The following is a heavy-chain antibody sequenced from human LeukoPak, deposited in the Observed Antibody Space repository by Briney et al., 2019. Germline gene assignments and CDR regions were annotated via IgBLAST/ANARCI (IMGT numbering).Heavy chain of an antibody. D-gene: IGHD3-3*01. CDR2: IYYSGST. V-gene: IGHV4-30-4*08. J-gene: IGHJ4*02. CDR3: ARRLRFSEWRHQRGGYFDY. Sequence: PSQTLSLTCTVSGGSISSGDYYWSWIRQPPGKGLEWIGYIYYSGSTYYNPSLKSRVTISVDTSKNQFSLKLSSVTAADTAVYYCARRLRFSEWRHQRGGYFDYWGQGTLVTVSS. CDR1: GGSISSGDYY.